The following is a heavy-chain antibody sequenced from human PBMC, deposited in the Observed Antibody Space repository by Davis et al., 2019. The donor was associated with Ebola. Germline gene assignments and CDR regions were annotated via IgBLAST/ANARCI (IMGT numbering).Heavy chain of an antibody. CDR1: GGSISSYY. J-gene: IGHJ3*02. Sequence: PSETLSLTCTVSGGSISSYYWSWIRQPPGKGLEWIGYIYYSGSTNYNPSLKSRVTISVDTSKNQFSLKLSSVTAADTAVYYCARDQGGFLRNDAFDIWGQGTMVTVSS. D-gene: IGHD5/OR15-5a*01. V-gene: IGHV4-59*01. CDR2: IYYSGST. CDR3: ARDQGGFLRNDAFDI.